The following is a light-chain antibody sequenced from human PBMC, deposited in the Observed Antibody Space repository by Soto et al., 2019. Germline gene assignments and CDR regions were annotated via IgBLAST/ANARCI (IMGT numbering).Light chain of an antibody. V-gene: IGKV1-27*01. Sequence: DIQMTQSPSSLSASVGDRVTVTCRASQGISNYLAWYQQKPGKVPKLLIYATSTLQSGVPSRFSGSGSGTDFTLTIISLQPEDVATYYCQEYNSAPRTFGQGTKVDIK. J-gene: IGKJ1*01. CDR1: QGISNY. CDR2: ATS. CDR3: QEYNSAPRT.